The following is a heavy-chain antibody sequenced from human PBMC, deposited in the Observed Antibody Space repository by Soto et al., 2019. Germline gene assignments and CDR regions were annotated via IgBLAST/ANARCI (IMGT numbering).Heavy chain of an antibody. V-gene: IGHV1-69*13. CDR3: ARGKNEAYSRFPNLDGMDV. Sequence: SVKVSCKASGGTFSSYAISWVRQAPGQGLEWMGGIIPIFGTANYAQKFQGRVTITADESTSTAYMELSSLRSEDTAVYYCARGKNEAYSRFPNLDGMDVWGPGTTVTVYS. CDR2: IIPIFGTA. D-gene: IGHD6-13*01. J-gene: IGHJ6*02. CDR1: GGTFSSYA.